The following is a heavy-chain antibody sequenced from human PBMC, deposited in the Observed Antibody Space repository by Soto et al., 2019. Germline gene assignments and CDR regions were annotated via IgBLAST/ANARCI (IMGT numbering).Heavy chain of an antibody. CDR1: GGSISSGGYY. J-gene: IGHJ4*02. D-gene: IGHD1-26*01. CDR3: ARSAGIVGATDYFDY. V-gene: IGHV4-31*03. CDR2: IYYSGST. Sequence: QVQLQESGPGLVKPSQTLSLTCTVSGGSISSGGYYWSWIRQHPGKGLEWIGYIYYSGSTYYNPSLKSRVTISVETSKNQFYLKLSSVTAADTDVYYCARSAGIVGATDYFDYGGQGTLVTVSS.